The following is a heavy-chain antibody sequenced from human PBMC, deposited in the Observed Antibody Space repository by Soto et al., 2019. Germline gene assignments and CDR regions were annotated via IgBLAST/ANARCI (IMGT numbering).Heavy chain of an antibody. J-gene: IGHJ5*02. CDR1: GYTFTSYG. V-gene: IGHV1-18*01. CDR2: ISAYNGNT. CDR3: ARAGGAAAALSWFDP. Sequence: GASVKVSCKASGYTFTSYGISWVRQAPGQGLEGMGWISAYNGNTNYAQKLQGRVTMTTDTSTSTAYMELRSLRSDDTAVYYCARAGGAAAALSWFDPWGQGTLVTVSS. D-gene: IGHD6-13*01.